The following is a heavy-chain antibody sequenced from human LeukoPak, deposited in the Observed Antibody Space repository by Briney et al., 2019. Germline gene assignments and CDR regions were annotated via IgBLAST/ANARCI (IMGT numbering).Heavy chain of an antibody. J-gene: IGHJ4*02. D-gene: IGHD3-9*01. CDR2: INSDGRST. CDR3: ARDPYNILTGPYFDY. V-gene: IGHV3-74*01. CDR1: GFTFSSYW. Sequence: GGSLRLSCAASGFTFSSYWMNWARQAPGKGLVWVPRINSDGRSTNYADSVKGRFTISRDNAKNTVYLQMNSLRAEDTAVYYCARDPYNILTGPYFDYWGQGTLVTVSS.